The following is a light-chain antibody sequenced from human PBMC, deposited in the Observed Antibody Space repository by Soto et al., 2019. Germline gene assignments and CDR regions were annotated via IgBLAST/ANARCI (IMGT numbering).Light chain of an antibody. CDR1: SSNIGSNI. V-gene: IGLV1-44*01. CDR3: AAWDDSLNAVL. Sequence: QSVLTQPPSASGTPGQRVTMSCSGSSSNIGSNIVDWFQQVPGAAPKLLIYNSDQRPSGVPDRFSASKSGTSASLVISGLQSDDEADYYCAAWDDSLNAVLFGGGTKLTVL. CDR2: NSD. J-gene: IGLJ3*02.